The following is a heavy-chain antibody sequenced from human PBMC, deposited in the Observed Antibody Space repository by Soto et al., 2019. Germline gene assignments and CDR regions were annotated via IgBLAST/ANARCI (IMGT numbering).Heavy chain of an antibody. CDR3: ARDEVAVAGYYGMDV. CDR2: IYYSGST. Sequence: PSETLSLTCTVSGGSISSSSYSWGWIRQPPGKGLEWIGSIYYSGSTYYNPSLKSRVTISVDTSKHQFSLKLSSVTAADTAVYYCARDEVAVAGYYGMDVWGQGTTVTVSS. J-gene: IGHJ6*02. D-gene: IGHD6-19*01. V-gene: IGHV4-39*02. CDR1: GGSISSSSYS.